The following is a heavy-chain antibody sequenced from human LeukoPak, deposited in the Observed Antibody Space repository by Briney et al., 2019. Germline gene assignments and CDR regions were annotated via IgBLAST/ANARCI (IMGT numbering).Heavy chain of an antibody. V-gene: IGHV1-24*01. CDR2: FDPEDGET. CDR3: ATGVAIQLWYHFDY. J-gene: IGHJ4*02. CDR1: GYTLTELS. D-gene: IGHD5-18*01. Sequence: ASVKVSCKVSGYTLTELSMHWVRQAPGKGLELMGGFDPEDGETIYAQKFQGRVTMTEDTSTDTAYMELSSLRSGDTAVYYCATGVAIQLWYHFDYWGQGTLVTVSS.